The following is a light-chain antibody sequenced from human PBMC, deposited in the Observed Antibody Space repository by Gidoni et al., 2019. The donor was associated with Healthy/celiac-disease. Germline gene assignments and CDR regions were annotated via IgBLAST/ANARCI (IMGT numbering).Light chain of an antibody. V-gene: IGKV1-39*01. CDR1: RSISRY. Sequence: DIQMTQSPSSLSASVGDRVTITCRASRSISRYLNWYQQKPGKAPKLLIYAASSLQSGVPSRFSGSGSGTDFTLTISSLQPEDFATYYCQQSYSTPTFGGGTKVEIK. CDR2: AAS. CDR3: QQSYSTPT. J-gene: IGKJ4*01.